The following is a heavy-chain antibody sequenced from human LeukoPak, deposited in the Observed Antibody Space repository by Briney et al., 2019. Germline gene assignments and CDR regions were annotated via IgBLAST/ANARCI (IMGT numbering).Heavy chain of an antibody. D-gene: IGHD3-3*01. Sequence: SETLSLTCAVYGGSFSGYYWSWIRQPPGKGLEWIGEINHSGSTNYNPSLKSRVTISVDTSKNQFSLKLSSVTAADTAVYYCARSIGVVTYYYYGMDVWGQGTTVTVSS. V-gene: IGHV4-34*01. CDR3: ARSIGVVTYYYYGMDV. CDR1: GGSFSGYY. CDR2: INHSGST. J-gene: IGHJ6*02.